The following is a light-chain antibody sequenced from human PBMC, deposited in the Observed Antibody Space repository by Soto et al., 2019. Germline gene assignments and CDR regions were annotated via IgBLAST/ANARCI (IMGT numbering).Light chain of an antibody. CDR3: SSYTSSSTHVV. V-gene: IGLV2-14*02. J-gene: IGLJ2*01. CDR2: EGS. CDR1: SSDVGSYNL. Sequence: QSVLTQPASVSGSPGQSITISCTGTSSDVGSYNLVSWYQQQPGKAPKLMIYEGSKRPSGVSDRFSGSKSGNTASLTISGLQAEDEADYYCSSYTSSSTHVVFGGGTKVTVL.